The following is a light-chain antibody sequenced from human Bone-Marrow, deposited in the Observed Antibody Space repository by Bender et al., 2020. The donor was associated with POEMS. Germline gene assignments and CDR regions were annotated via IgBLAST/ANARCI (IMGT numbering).Light chain of an antibody. CDR3: QAWDGSTVL. CDR1: ILGDKF. Sequence: SYELTQPPSVSVSPGQTASITCFGDILGDKFASWFQQKPGQSPVLVIFEDKKRPSAIPARFSGSSSGNTATLTISGSHPLDEADYYCQAWDGSTVLFGGGTKLTVL. V-gene: IGLV3-1*01. CDR2: EDK. J-gene: IGLJ3*02.